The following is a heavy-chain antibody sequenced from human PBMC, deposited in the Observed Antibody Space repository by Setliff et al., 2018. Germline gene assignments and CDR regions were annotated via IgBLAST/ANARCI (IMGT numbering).Heavy chain of an antibody. CDR3: AREGRWDYSYPIY. CDR1: GGSITSTNYY. D-gene: IGHD4-4*01. Sequence: PSETLSLTCTVSGGSITSTNYYWGWIRQPPGKGLEWIGTISYAGSTFYNASLRSRATISIDTSKNQFSLKLNSVTAADTAVYFCAREGRWDYSYPIYWGQGIRVTVSS. V-gene: IGHV4-39*01. CDR2: ISYAGST. J-gene: IGHJ4*02.